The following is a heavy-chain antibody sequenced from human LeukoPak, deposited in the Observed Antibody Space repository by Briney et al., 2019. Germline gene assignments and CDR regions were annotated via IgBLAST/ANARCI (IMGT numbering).Heavy chain of an antibody. V-gene: IGHV4-39*07. J-gene: IGHJ4*02. CDR1: GGSISSTSYY. D-gene: IGHD6-13*01. CDR2: IYYSGGT. Sequence: SETLSLTCTVSGGSISSTSYYWGWIRQSPGKELEWIANIYYSGGTYYNPSLESRVTMSVDTSKNQFYLKLSSVTAADTAMYYCARRRFPGTFDYWGQGALVTVSS. CDR3: ARRRFPGTFDY.